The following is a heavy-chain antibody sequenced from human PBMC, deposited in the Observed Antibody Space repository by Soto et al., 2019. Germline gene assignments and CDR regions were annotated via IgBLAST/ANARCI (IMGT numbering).Heavy chain of an antibody. J-gene: IGHJ4*02. V-gene: IGHV3-33*01. CDR2: IWYDGSNK. CDR1: GFTFSSYG. D-gene: IGHD3-10*01. Sequence: PGGSLRLSCAASGFTFSSYGMHWVRQAPGKGLEWVAVIWYDGSNKYYADSVKGRFTISRDNSKNTLYLQMNSLRAEDTAVYYCAREPPFGVSKDFDYWGQGTLVTVSS. CDR3: AREPPFGVSKDFDY.